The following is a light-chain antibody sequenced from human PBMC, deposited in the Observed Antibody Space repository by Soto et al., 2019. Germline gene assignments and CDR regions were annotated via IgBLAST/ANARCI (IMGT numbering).Light chain of an antibody. CDR2: DVS. V-gene: IGKV3D-20*01. J-gene: IGKJ4*01. Sequence: EIVLTQSPGTLSLSPGERATLSCGASQSVDRYYLAWYQQKHGLAPRLLIYDVSDRAVGTPDRFSGSGSATDFTLTISRLEPEDVEVYYCQQYGTSLTLGGGTKVEIK. CDR3: QQYGTSLT. CDR1: QSVDRYY.